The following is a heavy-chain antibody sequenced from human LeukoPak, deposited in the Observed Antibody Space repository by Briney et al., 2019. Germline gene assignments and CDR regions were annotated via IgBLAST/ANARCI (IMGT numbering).Heavy chain of an antibody. V-gene: IGHV4-59*01. J-gene: IGHJ2*01. CDR3: ARGPPTVVTPYWYFDL. CDR2: IYYSGSA. D-gene: IGHD4-23*01. Sequence: SETLSLTCTVAGGSTSSYYWTWIRQPPGRGLEWIGYIYYSGSANYNPSLKSRVTISVDTSKNPFSLKLSSVTAADTAIYYCARGPPTVVTPYWYFDLWGRGTLVTVSS. CDR1: GGSTSSYY.